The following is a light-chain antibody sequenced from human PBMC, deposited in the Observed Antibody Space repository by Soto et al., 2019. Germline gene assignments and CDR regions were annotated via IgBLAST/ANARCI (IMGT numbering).Light chain of an antibody. CDR1: QTISGW. Sequence: DIQITQSPSTLSASVGDTVTITCRASQTISGWLAWYQQRPGKAPNILIFDASTLESGVPSRFRGSGSGTTFTLPLSRLQSDDFDTYYCLQYNGYYRTFGQGTKVDIK. CDR3: LQYNGYYRT. J-gene: IGKJ1*01. CDR2: DAS. V-gene: IGKV1-5*01.